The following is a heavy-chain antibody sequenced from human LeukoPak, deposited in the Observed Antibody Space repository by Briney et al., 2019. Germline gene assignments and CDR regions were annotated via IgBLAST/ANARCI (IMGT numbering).Heavy chain of an antibody. CDR2: ISYDGRNK. Sequence: PGRSLRLSCAASGFTFSSYAMHWVRQAPGKGLEWVAVISYDGRNKYYADSVKGRFTISRDNSKNTLYLQMNSLRAEDTAVYYCAREFTYYDFWSGSSNWFDPWGQGTLVTVSS. J-gene: IGHJ5*02. V-gene: IGHV3-30*01. CDR1: GFTFSSYA. CDR3: AREFTYYDFWSGSSNWFDP. D-gene: IGHD3-3*01.